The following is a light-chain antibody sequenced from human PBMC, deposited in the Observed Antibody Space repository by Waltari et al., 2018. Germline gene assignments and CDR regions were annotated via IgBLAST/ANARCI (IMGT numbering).Light chain of an antibody. CDR3: QQYNDWPLT. V-gene: IGKV3-15*01. J-gene: IGKJ4*01. CDR1: QNVRSN. Sequence: EIVLTQSPATLSLSPGERATLSCRASQNVRSNLAWYQQKPGQAPRLLIYGASSRAFGIPDRFSGSASGTDFTLTISRLEPEDFAVYSCQQYNDWPLTFGGGTKVEI. CDR2: GAS.